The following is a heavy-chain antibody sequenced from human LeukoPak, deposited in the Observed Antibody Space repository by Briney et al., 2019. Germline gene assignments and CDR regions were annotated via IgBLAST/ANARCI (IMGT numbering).Heavy chain of an antibody. D-gene: IGHD6-19*01. J-gene: IGHJ4*02. Sequence: GGSLRLSCAASGFTFSSYGMHWVRQAPGKGLEWVAVISYDGSNKYYADSVKGRFTISRDDSKSIAYLQMNSLKTEDTAVYYCTRASIAVRYYFDYWGQGTLVTVSS. CDR1: GFTFSSYG. CDR3: TRASIAVRYYFDY. V-gene: IGHV3-30*03. CDR2: ISYDGSNK.